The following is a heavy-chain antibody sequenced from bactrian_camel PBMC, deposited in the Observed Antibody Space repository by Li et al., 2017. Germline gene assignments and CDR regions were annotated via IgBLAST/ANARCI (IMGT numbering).Heavy chain of an antibody. Sequence: VQLVESGGGAVQAGGSLRLSCTASGLTPDEHCMGWFRQAPGKEREGVARIHTDGTTNIADSVKGRFTISQDNAKNTLYLQMNSLKSDDTAMYYCAKDRLSDGYFDILPDFGYWGQGTQVTVS. J-gene: IGHJ6*01. D-gene: IGHD2*01. CDR1: GLTPDEHC. CDR2: IHTDGTT. CDR3: AKDRLSDGYFDILPDFGY. V-gene: IGHV3S63*01.